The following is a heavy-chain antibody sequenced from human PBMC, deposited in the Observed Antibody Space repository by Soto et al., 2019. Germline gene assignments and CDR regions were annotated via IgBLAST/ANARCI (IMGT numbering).Heavy chain of an antibody. D-gene: IGHD6-19*01. CDR3: ARELIVVAGTRLGYYYYGMDV. J-gene: IGHJ6*02. CDR1: GFTFSSYG. Sequence: PGGSLRLSCAASGFTFSSYGMHWVRQAPGKGLEWVAVIWYDGSNKYYADSVKGRFTISRDNSKNTLYLQMNSLRAEDTAVYYCARELIVVAGTRLGYYYYGMDVWGQGTTVTVSS. CDR2: IWYDGSNK. V-gene: IGHV3-33*01.